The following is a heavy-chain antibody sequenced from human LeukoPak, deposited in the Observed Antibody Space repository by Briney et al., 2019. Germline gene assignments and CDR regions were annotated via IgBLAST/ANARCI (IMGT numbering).Heavy chain of an antibody. D-gene: IGHD2-2*03. Sequence: SGGSLRLSCAASGFTFSDYYMSWIRQAPGKGLEWVSYISSSGSTIYYADSVKGRFTISRDNAKNSLYLQMNSLRAEDTAVYYCARLYVDVVVVPAAILFDQGLLYWGQGTLSPSPQ. J-gene: IGHJ4*02. CDR2: ISSSGSTI. CDR1: GFTFSDYY. V-gene: IGHV3-11*04. CDR3: ARLYVDVVVVPAAILFDQGLLY.